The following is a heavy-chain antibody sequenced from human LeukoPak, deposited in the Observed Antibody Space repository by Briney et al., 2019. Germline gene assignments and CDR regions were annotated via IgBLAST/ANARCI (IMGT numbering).Heavy chain of an antibody. J-gene: IGHJ5*02. CDR1: GGSISSNSYY. Sequence: SETLSLTCTVSGGSISSNSYYWGWIRQPPGKGLEWIGSIHYSGSTYYHPSLKSRVTISVDTSKNQFSLKLSSVTAADTAVYYCARHFAPEAWFQAPWGQGTLVTVSS. V-gene: IGHV4-39*01. D-gene: IGHD3-10*01. CDR2: IHYSGST. CDR3: ARHFAPEAWFQAP.